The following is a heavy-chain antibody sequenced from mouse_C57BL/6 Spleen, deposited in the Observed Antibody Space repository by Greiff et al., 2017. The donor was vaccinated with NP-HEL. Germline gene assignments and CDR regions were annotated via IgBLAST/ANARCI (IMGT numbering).Heavy chain of an antibody. CDR1: GFTFSDYY. D-gene: IGHD3-2*02. CDR2: INYDGSST. J-gene: IGHJ4*01. CDR3: AREGDSSGFHYAMDY. Sequence: EVKLVESEGGLVQPGSSMKLSCTASGFTFSDYYMAWVRQVPEKGLEWVANINYDGSSTYYLDSLKSRFIISRDNAKNILYLQMSSLKSEDTATYYCAREGDSSGFHYAMDYWGQGTSVTVSS. V-gene: IGHV5-16*01.